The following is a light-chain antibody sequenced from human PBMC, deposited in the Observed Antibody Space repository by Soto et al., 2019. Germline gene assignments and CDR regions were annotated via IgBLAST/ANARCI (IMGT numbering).Light chain of an antibody. CDR3: QSYDSSLTVV. J-gene: IGLJ2*01. Sequence: QSVLTQPPSVSGAPGQRVTISCTGNSSNIGAGYDVHWYQQFPGTTPKFLIYGNTNRPSGVPDRFSASKSGTSASLDITGLQAEDEAEYFCQSYDSSLTVVFGGGTKLTVL. CDR1: SSNIGAGYD. CDR2: GNT. V-gene: IGLV1-40*01.